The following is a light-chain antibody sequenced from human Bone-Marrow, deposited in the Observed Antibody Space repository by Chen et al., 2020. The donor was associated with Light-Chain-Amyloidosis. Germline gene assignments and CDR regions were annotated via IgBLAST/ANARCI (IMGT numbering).Light chain of an antibody. CDR3: QVWDRSSDRPV. V-gene: IGLV3-21*02. Sequence: SYVLTQPSSVSVAPGQTATIACGGNNIGSTSVHWYQQTPGQAPLLVVYDDSDRPSGIHGRLSGSNSGNTATLTISRVEAGDEADYYCQVWDRSSDRPVFGGGTKLTVL. CDR1: NIGSTS. CDR2: DDS. J-gene: IGLJ3*02.